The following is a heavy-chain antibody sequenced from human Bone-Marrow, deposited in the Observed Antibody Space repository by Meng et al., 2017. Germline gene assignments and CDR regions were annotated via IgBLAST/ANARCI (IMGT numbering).Heavy chain of an antibody. J-gene: IGHJ5*02. CDR3: ARVYEYSSSWYQRWFDP. D-gene: IGHD6-13*01. Sequence: QGELVQSGGEVKKPGSSVKGSCKASGGTFSSYAISWVRQAPGQGLEWMGGIIPIFGTANYAQKFQGRVTITTDESTSTAYMELSSLRSEDTAVYYCARVYEYSSSWYQRWFDPWGQGTLVTVSS. CDR1: GGTFSSYA. CDR2: IIPIFGTA. V-gene: IGHV1-69*01.